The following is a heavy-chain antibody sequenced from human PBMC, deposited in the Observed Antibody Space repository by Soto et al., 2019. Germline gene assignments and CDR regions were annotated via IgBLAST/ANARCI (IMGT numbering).Heavy chain of an antibody. CDR2: IYYSGST. V-gene: IGHV4-59*01. CDR3: STGDSSSWYAPFDY. J-gene: IGHJ4*02. D-gene: IGHD6-13*01. Sequence: NPSKTLSLTCTVSGGSISSYYWSWIRQPPGKGLEWIGYIYYSGSTNYNPSLKSRVTISVDTSKNQFSLKLSSVTAADTAVYYLSTGDSSSWYAPFDYWGQGTLVTVSS. CDR1: GGSISSYY.